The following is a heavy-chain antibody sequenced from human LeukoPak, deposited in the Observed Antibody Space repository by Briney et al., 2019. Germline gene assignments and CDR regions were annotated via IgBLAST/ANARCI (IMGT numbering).Heavy chain of an antibody. D-gene: IGHD6-13*01. V-gene: IGHV2-5*02. Sequence: GSGPTLVKPTQTLTLTCTFSGFLLSTSGVGVGWIRQPPGKALEWLGIHYWDDGKRYSPSLKSRLTITKDTSKNQVVLTMTNMDPVDTATYYCAHRRGITASGKDAFDIWGQGTMVTVSS. CDR1: GFLLSTSGVG. CDR3: AHRRGITASGKDAFDI. J-gene: IGHJ3*02. CDR2: HYWDDGK.